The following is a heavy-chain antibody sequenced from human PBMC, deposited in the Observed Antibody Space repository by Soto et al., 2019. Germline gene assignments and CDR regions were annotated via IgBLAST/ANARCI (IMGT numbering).Heavy chain of an antibody. Sequence: QVQLVESGGGVVQPGRSLRLSCAASGFTFSSYAMHWVRQAPGKGLEWVAVISYDGSNKYYADSVKGRFTISRDNSKNTLYLQMNSLRTEDTAVHYCVRDGNHYDSSGPCFDYWGQGTLVTGSS. V-gene: IGHV3-30-3*01. D-gene: IGHD3-22*01. CDR3: VRDGNHYDSSGPCFDY. CDR2: ISYDGSNK. CDR1: GFTFSSYA. J-gene: IGHJ4*02.